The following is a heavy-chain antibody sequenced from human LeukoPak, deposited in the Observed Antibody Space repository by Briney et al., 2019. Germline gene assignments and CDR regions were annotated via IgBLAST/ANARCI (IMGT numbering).Heavy chain of an antibody. Sequence: GGSLRLSCAASGFTFSNAWMSWVRQAPGKGLEWVGRIKSRTDGGTTDYAAPVKGRFTISRDDSKNTLSLPMNRLKTDDTAVYYCTPPHSYYGSGTQAEYFQHWGQGPLVTVSS. V-gene: IGHV3-15*01. CDR2: IKSRTDGGTT. CDR1: GFTFSNAW. CDR3: TPPHSYYGSGTQAEYFQH. J-gene: IGHJ1*01. D-gene: IGHD3-10*01.